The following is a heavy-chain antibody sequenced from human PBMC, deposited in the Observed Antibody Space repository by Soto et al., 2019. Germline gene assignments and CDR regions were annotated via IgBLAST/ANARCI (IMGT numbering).Heavy chain of an antibody. Sequence: EVQLVESGGGLVQTGGSLRLSCEGSGFSFSSYDMHWVRQAAGKRLEWVAAIGADGDTYYSDSVKGRLTISRENTKNSLYLQINSLRTGDTGVYHCAKARLYYYYGMDVWGQGTMVIVSS. J-gene: IGHJ6*02. V-gene: IGHV3-13*01. CDR1: GFSFSSYD. CDR3: AKARLYYYYGMDV. CDR2: IGADGDT.